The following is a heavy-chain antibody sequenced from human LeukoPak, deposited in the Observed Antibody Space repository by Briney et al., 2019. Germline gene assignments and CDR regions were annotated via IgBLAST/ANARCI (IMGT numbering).Heavy chain of an antibody. J-gene: IGHJ6*04. Sequence: GGSLRPSCAASGFTFSSYAMSWVRQAPGKGLEWVSYISSSGSTIYYADSVKGRFTISRDNAKNSLYLQMNSLRAEDTAVYYCAELGITMIGGVWGKGTTVTISS. V-gene: IGHV3-48*03. CDR1: GFTFSSYA. D-gene: IGHD3-10*02. CDR3: AELGITMIGGV. CDR2: ISSSGSTI.